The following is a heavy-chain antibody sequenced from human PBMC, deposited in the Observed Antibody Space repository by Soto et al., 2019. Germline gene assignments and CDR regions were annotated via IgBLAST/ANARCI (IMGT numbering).Heavy chain of an antibody. Sequence: GGSLRLSCAASGFNFSRYGMHWVRQAPGKGLEWVAVITFDGNYKYYADSVKGRFTISRDNSNNTLSLQLNSLRAEDWAVYYCAKESPGAATPFLDYWGRGALVTVSS. CDR2: ITFDGNYK. J-gene: IGHJ4*02. CDR3: AKESPGAATPFLDY. V-gene: IGHV3-30*18. CDR1: GFNFSRYG. D-gene: IGHD1-26*01.